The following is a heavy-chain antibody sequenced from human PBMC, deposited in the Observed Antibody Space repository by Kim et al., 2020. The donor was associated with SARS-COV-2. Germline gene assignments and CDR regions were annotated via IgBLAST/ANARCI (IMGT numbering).Heavy chain of an antibody. V-gene: IGHV4-59*02. CDR1: GGSVSNYH. J-gene: IGHJ6*02. D-gene: IGHD4-17*01. CDR2: MYYGGSA. Sequence: SETLSLTCSVSGGSVSNYHWSWIRQPPGKGLEWIGYMYYGGSANYNPSLKSRVTISLDTSKNQFSLKLTSVTAADMAVYYCARAIGDLHYYGMDVWGQGTTVTVSS. CDR3: ARAIGDLHYYGMDV.